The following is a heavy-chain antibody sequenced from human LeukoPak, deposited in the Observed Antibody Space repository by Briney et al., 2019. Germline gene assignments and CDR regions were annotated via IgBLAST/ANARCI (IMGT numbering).Heavy chain of an antibody. CDR3: ARDGTPNYYGSGSYPGDY. J-gene: IGHJ4*02. CDR1: GYTFTGYY. D-gene: IGHD3-10*01. Sequence: ASVRVSCKASGYTFTGYYMHWVRQAPGQGLEWMGWINPNSGGTNYAQKFQGRVTMTRDTSISTAYMELSRLRSDDTAVYYCARDGTPNYYGSGSYPGDYWGQGTLVTVSS. V-gene: IGHV1-2*02. CDR2: INPNSGGT.